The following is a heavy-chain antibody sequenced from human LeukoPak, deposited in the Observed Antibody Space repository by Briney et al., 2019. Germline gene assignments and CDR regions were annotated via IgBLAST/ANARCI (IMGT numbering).Heavy chain of an antibody. D-gene: IGHD3-16*01. CDR1: GFTFDNYA. CDR3: AKLGGSFDI. Sequence: GGSLRLSCAASGFTFDNYAMHWVRQDPGKGLEWVSYISWNSGLKGYADSVKGRFTISRDNAKNSLVLQMNSLTTEDTALYYCAKLGGSFDIWGQGTMVVVSS. V-gene: IGHV3-9*01. J-gene: IGHJ3*02. CDR2: ISWNSGLK.